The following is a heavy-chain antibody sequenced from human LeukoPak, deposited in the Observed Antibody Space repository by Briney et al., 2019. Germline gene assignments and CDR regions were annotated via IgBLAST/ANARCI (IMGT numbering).Heavy chain of an antibody. CDR1: GFTFSSYS. V-gene: IGHV3-21*01. Sequence: RTGGSLRLSCAASGFTFSSYSMNWGREAPGKGLEWVSSISSSSSYIYYADSVRGRFTISRDNAKNSLYLQMNRLRAEDTAVYYCARGRSSGDYWGQGTLVTVSS. J-gene: IGHJ4*02. CDR3: ARGRSSGDY. CDR2: ISSSSSYI. D-gene: IGHD3-22*01.